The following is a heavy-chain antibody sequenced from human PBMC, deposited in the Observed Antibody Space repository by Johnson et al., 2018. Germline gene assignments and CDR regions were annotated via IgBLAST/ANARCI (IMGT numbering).Heavy chain of an antibody. CDR3: TKTCGRDCYYFQH. CDR2: IRSKAYGGTT. J-gene: IGHJ1*01. Sequence: VQLVQSGGGLVKPGGSLRLSCTASGFTFGDYAMSWFRQAPGKGLEWVGFIRSKAYGGTTEYAASVKGRFTISRDDSKSIAYLQMNSLKTEDTAVYYCTKTCGRDCYYFQHWGQGTLVTFSS. V-gene: IGHV3-49*05. CDR1: GFTFGDYA. D-gene: IGHD2-21*02.